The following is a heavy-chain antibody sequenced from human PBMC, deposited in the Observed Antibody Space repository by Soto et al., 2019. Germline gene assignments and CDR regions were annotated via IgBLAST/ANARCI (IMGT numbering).Heavy chain of an antibody. J-gene: IGHJ6*02. CDR1: GGSFSGYY. CDR2: INHSGST. CDR3: ARGRRVGDCTNGVCYIPRSYYYYGMDV. V-gene: IGHV4-34*01. Sequence: QVQLRQWGAGLLKPSETLSLTCAVYGGSFSGYYWSWIRQPPGKGLEWIGEINHSGSTNYNPSLKSRVTISVDTSKNQFSLKLSSVTAADTAVYYCARGRRVGDCTNGVCYIPRSYYYYGMDVWGQGTTVTVSS. D-gene: IGHD2-8*01.